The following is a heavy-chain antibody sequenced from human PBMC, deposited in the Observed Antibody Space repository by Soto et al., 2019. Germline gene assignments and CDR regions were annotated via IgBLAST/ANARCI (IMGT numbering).Heavy chain of an antibody. CDR3: AKDWYHTIDS. J-gene: IGHJ4*02. D-gene: IGHD1-20*01. CDR1: GFDFSNTW. Sequence: EVQLVESGGGLVQPGGSLRLSCATSGFDFSNTWIHWVRQVPGQGLVWVSRINSDGSSIIYADSVKGRFTLSRDNAKNTGHLQMSSLRVEDTAVYYWAKDWYHTIDSWGQGIPVIVSS. V-gene: IGHV3-74*01. CDR2: INSDGSSI.